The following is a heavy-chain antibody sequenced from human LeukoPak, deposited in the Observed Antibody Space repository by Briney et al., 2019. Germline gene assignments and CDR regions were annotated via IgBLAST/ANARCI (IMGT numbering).Heavy chain of an antibody. CDR3: ARDLISRVLRYFDWLHPPNWFDP. D-gene: IGHD3-9*01. CDR1: GGSISSSSYY. V-gene: IGHV4-39*07. CDR2: VYYSGSN. Sequence: SETLSLTRTLSGGSISSSSYYWGWIRQPPGKGLEWIGSVYYSGSNYYHPSLKGRVTISVDTSRNQFSLRLSSLTAADTAVYYCARDLISRVLRYFDWLHPPNWFDPWDQGTLVTVSS. J-gene: IGHJ5*02.